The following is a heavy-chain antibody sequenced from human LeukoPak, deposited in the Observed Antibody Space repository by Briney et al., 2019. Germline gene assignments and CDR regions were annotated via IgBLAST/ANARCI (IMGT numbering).Heavy chain of an antibody. V-gene: IGHV3-23*01. Sequence: GGSLRLSCAASGFTFSSYAMSWVRQAPGKRLEWVSSLTTNGESTYYADSVKGRFTVSRDNAKNSLYLQMNSLRDEDTAVYYCARGPPYSGGYFDYWGQGTLVTVSS. CDR1: GFTFSSYA. D-gene: IGHD2-21*01. CDR3: ARGPPYSGGYFDY. CDR2: LTTNGEST. J-gene: IGHJ4*02.